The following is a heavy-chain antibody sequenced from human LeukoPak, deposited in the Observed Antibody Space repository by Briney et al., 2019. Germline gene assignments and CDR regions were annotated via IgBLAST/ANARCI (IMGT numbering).Heavy chain of an antibody. J-gene: IGHJ4*02. CDR2: ISNDGSNK. CDR3: AKGGGSIGRSYYFDY. V-gene: IGHV3-30*18. CDR1: GFPFSSYG. D-gene: IGHD2-15*01. Sequence: GMSLRLSCAVSGFPFSSYGMHWVRQAPGKGLEWVAAISNDGSNKFYADSVKGRFALSRDNPTSTVILQMNSLRAEDTAVYYCAKGGGSIGRSYYFDYWGQGTLVTVSS.